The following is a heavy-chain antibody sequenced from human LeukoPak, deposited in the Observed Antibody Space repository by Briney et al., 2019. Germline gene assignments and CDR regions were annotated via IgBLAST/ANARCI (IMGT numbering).Heavy chain of an antibody. CDR3: VREVKGYGSSWYQNWFDP. CDR2: IYYSGST. Sequence: SETLSLTCTVSGGSISSGDYYWSWIRQPPGKGLEWIGYIYYSGSTYYNPSLKSRVTTSIDTSKNQFSLKMSSVTAADTAVYYCVREVKGYGSSWYQNWFDPWGQGTLVTVSS. CDR1: GGSISSGDYY. V-gene: IGHV4-30-4*01. J-gene: IGHJ5*02. D-gene: IGHD6-13*01.